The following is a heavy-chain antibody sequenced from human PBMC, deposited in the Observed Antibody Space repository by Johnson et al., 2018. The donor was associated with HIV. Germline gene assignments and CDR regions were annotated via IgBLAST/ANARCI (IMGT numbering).Heavy chain of an antibody. CDR1: GFTFSNAW. CDR3: ALRFNRNAFDI. V-gene: IGHV3-11*04. CDR2: ISSSGSTI. D-gene: IGHD1-14*01. J-gene: IGHJ3*02. Sequence: QVQLVESGGGVVQPGGSLRLSCAASGFTFSNAWMSWVRQAPGKGLEWVSYISSSGSTIYYADSVKGRFTVSRDNAKNSLYLQMNSLRAEDTAVYYCALRFNRNAFDIWGQGTMVTVSS.